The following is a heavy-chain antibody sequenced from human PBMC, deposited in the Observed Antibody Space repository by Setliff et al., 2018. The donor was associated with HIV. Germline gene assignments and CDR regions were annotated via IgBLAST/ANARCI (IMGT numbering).Heavy chain of an antibody. J-gene: IGHJ4*02. CDR2: IYISGNT. D-gene: IGHD3-10*01. V-gene: IGHV4-59*12. Sequence: PSETLSLTCTVSGDSINKYYWSWIRQPPGKGLEWIGYIYISGNTNYNPSLKSRLTMSIDTSKNQFSLKLSSVTATDTAVYYCARDAGPHYGSGPPLEYWGQGIQVTVSS. CDR1: GDSINKYY. CDR3: ARDAGPHYGSGPPLEY.